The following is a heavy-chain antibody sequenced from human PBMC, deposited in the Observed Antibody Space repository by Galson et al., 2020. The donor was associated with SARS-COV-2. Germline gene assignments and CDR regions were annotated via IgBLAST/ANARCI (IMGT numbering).Heavy chain of an antibody. CDR2: IRSKAYGGTT. CDR1: GFTFGDYA. CDR3: TRGLRCSGGNCYLLDY. J-gene: IGHJ4*02. V-gene: IGHV3-49*03. Sequence: GESLKISCTASGFTFGDYAMSWFSQAPGKGLEWVGFIRSKAYGGTTEYAASVKGRFTISRDDSKSIAYLQMNSLKTEDTAVYYCTRGLRCSGGNCYLLDYWGQGTLVTVSS. D-gene: IGHD2-15*01.